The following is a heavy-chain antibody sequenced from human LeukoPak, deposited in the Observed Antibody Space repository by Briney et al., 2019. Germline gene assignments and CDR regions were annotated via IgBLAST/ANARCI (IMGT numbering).Heavy chain of an antibody. V-gene: IGHV3-7*01. CDR1: GFTFSSYA. D-gene: IGHD3-10*01. CDR2: IKQDGSEK. Sequence: HSGGSLRLSCAASGFTFSSYAMSWVRQAPGKGLEWVANIKQDGSEKYYVDSVKGRFTISRDNAKNSLYLQMNSLRAEDTAVYYCARDSYSAEYYYGSGSYYGQSDYWGQGTLVTVSS. CDR3: ARDSYSAEYYYGSGSYYGQSDY. J-gene: IGHJ4*02.